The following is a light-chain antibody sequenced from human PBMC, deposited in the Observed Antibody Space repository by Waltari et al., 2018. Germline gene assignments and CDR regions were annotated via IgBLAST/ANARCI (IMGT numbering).Light chain of an antibody. CDR3: QQRSDWPPH. CDR1: QSVSSY. J-gene: IGKJ5*01. CDR2: DAS. Sequence: EIVLTQSPATMSLSPGERATLSCRASQSVSSYLGWYQQTPGQAPRLLIYDASNRATGIPARFSGSGSETDFTLTISSLEPEDFAVYYCQQRSDWPPHFGQGTRLEMK. V-gene: IGKV3-11*01.